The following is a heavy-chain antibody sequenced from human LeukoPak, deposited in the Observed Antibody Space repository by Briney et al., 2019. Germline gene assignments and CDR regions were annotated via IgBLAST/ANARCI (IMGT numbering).Heavy chain of an antibody. CDR1: GFTFSSYW. D-gene: IGHD3-10*01. Sequence: GSLRLSCAASGFTFSSYWMSWIRQPPGKGLEWIGEINHSGSTNYNPSLKSRVTISVDTSKNQFSLKLSSVTAADTAVYYCAREARYYGSGSYYGWFDPWGQGTLVTVSS. CDR2: INHSGST. J-gene: IGHJ5*02. CDR3: AREARYYGSGSYYGWFDP. V-gene: IGHV4-34*01.